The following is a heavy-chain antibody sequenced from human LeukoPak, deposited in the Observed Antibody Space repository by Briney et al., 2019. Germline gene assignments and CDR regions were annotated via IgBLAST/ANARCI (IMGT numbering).Heavy chain of an antibody. Sequence: ASVKVSCMASGYTFTSYYMHWVRQAPGQGLEWMAIINPSGDSTSYAQKFQGRVTMTKDTSTSTLYMELSSLRSEDTAVYYCARDGRYDSSGYTADYWGQGTLVTVSS. CDR2: INPSGDST. CDR3: ARDGRYDSSGYTADY. J-gene: IGHJ4*02. V-gene: IGHV1-46*01. CDR1: GYTFTSYY. D-gene: IGHD3-22*01.